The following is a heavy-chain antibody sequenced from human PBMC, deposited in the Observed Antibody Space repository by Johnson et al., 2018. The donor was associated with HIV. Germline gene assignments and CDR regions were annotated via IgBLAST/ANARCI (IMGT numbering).Heavy chain of an antibody. CDR3: AKVQRWLQSHDAFDI. CDR2: NPNGDRT. Sequence: VQLVESGGGLAKPAWSPRLSCAASQFIFSNYYLNCVRQAPGNGLELVGQVNPNGDRTYLIDSGKDRFNTSRDNAKNSLFLQMNSLRAEDTAVYYCAKVQRWLQSHDAFDIWGQGTSVTVSS. D-gene: IGHD5-24*01. V-gene: IGHV3-25*03. CDR1: QFIFSNYY. J-gene: IGHJ3*02.